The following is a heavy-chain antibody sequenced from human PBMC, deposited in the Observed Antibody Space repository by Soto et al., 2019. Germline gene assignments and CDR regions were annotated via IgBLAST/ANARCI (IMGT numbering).Heavy chain of an antibody. J-gene: IGHJ3*02. Sequence: QVQLVESGGGVVQPGRSLRLSCAASGFTFSSYGMHWVRQAPGKGLEWVAVISYDGSNKYYADSVKGRFTISRDNSKNTLYLQMNSLGAEDTAVYYCAKSDMTTVSHVGNAFDIWGQGTMVTVSS. D-gene: IGHD4-17*01. CDR3: AKSDMTTVSHVGNAFDI. CDR1: GFTFSSYG. V-gene: IGHV3-30*18. CDR2: ISYDGSNK.